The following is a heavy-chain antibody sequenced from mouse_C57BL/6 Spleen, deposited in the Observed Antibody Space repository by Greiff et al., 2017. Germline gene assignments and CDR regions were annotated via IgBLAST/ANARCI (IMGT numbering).Heavy chain of an antibody. V-gene: IGHV1-53*01. CDR1: GYTFTSYW. Sequence: QVQLQQPGTELVKPGASVKLSCKASGYTFTSYWMHWVKQRPGQGLEWIGNINPSNGGTNYNEKFKSKATLTVDKSSSTAYMQRSSLTSEASAVYYCARYGSSYWYFDGWGTGTTVTVSS. CDR2: INPSNGGT. D-gene: IGHD1-1*01. J-gene: IGHJ1*03. CDR3: ARYGSSYWYFDG.